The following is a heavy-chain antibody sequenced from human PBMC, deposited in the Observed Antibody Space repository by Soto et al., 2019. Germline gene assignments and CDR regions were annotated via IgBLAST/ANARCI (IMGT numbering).Heavy chain of an antibody. D-gene: IGHD2-15*01. J-gene: IGHJ6*02. Sequence: PGGSLRLSCAASGFTFSSYWMSWVRQAPGKGLEWVANIKQDGSEKYYVDSVKGRFTISRDNAKNSLYLQMNSLRAEDTAVYYCARDPLLPYYYGMDVWGQGTTVTVSS. CDR3: ARDPLLPYYYGMDV. CDR2: IKQDGSEK. CDR1: GFTFSSYW. V-gene: IGHV3-7*05.